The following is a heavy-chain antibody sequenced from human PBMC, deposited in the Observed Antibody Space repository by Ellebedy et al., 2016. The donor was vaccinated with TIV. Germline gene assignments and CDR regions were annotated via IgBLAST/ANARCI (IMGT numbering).Heavy chain of an antibody. CDR3: AKDRAGLWFGELLDY. V-gene: IGHV3-30*18. J-gene: IGHJ4*02. Sequence: GGSLRLXXAASGFTFSSYGMHWVRQAPGKGLEWVAVISYDGSNKYYADSVKGRFTISRDNSKNTLYLQMNSLRAEDTAVYYCAKDRAGLWFGELLDYWGQGTLVTVSS. CDR2: ISYDGSNK. CDR1: GFTFSSYG. D-gene: IGHD3-10*01.